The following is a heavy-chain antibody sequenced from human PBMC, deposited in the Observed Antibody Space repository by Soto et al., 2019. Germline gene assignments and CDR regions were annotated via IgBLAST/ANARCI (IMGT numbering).Heavy chain of an antibody. CDR2: IFHNGNT. J-gene: IGHJ3*01. CDR3: ARDVGGTVTLEAAFDF. CDR1: GNSISDYY. V-gene: IGHV4-59*01. D-gene: IGHD4-17*01. Sequence: QVQLLASGPGLVKPSETLSLTCTVSGNSISDYYWSWIRQPPGKGLEWIGYIFHNGNTNYNPSLKGRVTMSXXTXNXXFSLRLSSVTAADTALYYCARDVGGTVTLEAAFDFGGQGTMVTVS.